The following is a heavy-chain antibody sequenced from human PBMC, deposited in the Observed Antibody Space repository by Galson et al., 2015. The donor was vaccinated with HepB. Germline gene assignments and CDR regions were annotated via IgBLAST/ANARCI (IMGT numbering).Heavy chain of an antibody. CDR3: TRSYFHFYYMDV. Sequence: SLRLSCATSGFTIGDYAMSWFRQAPGKGLEWVGFIRSNAYGGTTEYAASVEGRFTISRDDSTSIAYLQMNSLKTEDTAVYYCTRSYFHFYYMDVWGKGTTVTVSS. CDR1: GFTIGDYA. D-gene: IGHD3-10*01. V-gene: IGHV3-49*03. CDR2: IRSNAYGGTT. J-gene: IGHJ6*03.